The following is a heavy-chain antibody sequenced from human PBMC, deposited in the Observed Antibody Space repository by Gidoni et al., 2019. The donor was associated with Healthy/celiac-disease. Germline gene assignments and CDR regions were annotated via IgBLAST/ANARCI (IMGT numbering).Heavy chain of an antibody. Sequence: QVQLQESGPGLVKPSETLSLTCTVSGGPISSYYWSWIRQPPGKGLEWIGYIYYSGSTNYNPSLKSRVTISVDTSKNQFSLKLSSVTAADTAVYYCARSTAGFYYYGMDVWGQGTTVTVSS. CDR1: GGPISSYY. J-gene: IGHJ6*02. CDR3: ARSTAGFYYYGMDV. D-gene: IGHD6-25*01. V-gene: IGHV4-59*08. CDR2: IYYSGST.